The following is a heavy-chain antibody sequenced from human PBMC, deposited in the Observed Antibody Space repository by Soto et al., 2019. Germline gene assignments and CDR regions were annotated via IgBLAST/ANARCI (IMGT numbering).Heavy chain of an antibody. V-gene: IGHV1-3*01. D-gene: IGHD3-10*01. CDR2: INAGNGNT. J-gene: IGHJ3*02. CDR3: ARDFFLRGSPFDI. Sequence: ASVKVSCKASGYTFTSYAMHWVRQAPGQRLEWMGWINAGNGNTKYSQKFQGRVTITRDTSASTAYMELSSLRSEDTAVYYCARDFFLRGSPFDIWGQGTMVTVSS. CDR1: GYTFTSYA.